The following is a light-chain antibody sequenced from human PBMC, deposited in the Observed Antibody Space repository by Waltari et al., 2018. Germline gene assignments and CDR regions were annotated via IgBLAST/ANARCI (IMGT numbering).Light chain of an antibody. CDR1: QTIRSW. V-gene: IGKV1-5*03. Sequence: DIQMTQSPSTLSASVGDRVTIPCRASQTIRSWLAWYQHKPGKAPKLLIYKASNLESGVPSSFSGSGSGTEFTLTVSSPQPDDFATYYCQQYDSYLWTFGQGTKVEI. J-gene: IGKJ1*01. CDR3: QQYDSYLWT. CDR2: KAS.